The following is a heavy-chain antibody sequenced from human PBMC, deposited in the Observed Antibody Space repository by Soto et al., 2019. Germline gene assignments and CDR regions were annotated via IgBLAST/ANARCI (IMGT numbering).Heavy chain of an antibody. Sequence: PGGSLRLSCAASGFTFSSYAMSWVRQAPGKGLEWVSALSGSGGTTYYADSVKGRFTISRDNSKNTLFLQMNSLRAEDTAIYYCERDSEIVGATNPHDCSGQGPLVTVSS. CDR3: ERDSEIVGATNPHDC. CDR2: LSGSGGTT. J-gene: IGHJ4*02. CDR1: GFTFSSYA. D-gene: IGHD1-26*01. V-gene: IGHV3-23*01.